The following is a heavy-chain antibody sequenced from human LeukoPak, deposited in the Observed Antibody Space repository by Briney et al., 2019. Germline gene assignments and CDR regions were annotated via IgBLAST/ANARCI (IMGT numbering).Heavy chain of an antibody. D-gene: IGHD2-2*01. J-gene: IGHJ4*02. CDR3: AKVHGPHYCSSTSCNYGFAY. Sequence: GGSLRLSCAASGFTFSSYGMHWVRQVPGKGLEWVAFIRYDGSNKYYADSVKGRFTISRDNSKNTLYLQMNSLRAEDTAVYYCAKVHGPHYCSSTSCNYGFAYWGQGTLVTVSS. V-gene: IGHV3-30*02. CDR1: GFTFSSYG. CDR2: IRYDGSNK.